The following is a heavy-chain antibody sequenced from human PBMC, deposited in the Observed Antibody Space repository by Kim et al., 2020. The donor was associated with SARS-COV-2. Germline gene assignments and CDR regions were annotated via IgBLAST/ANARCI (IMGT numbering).Heavy chain of an antibody. Sequence: GGSLRLSCAASGFTFSNYVMSWVRQAPGKGLEWVSFISSSGSSTYYADSVRGRFTISRDNSKNTLYLQMNSLRAEDTAVYYCAKLGCGGDCSYFDYWGQGTLVTVFS. D-gene: IGHD2-21*02. CDR1: GFTFSNYV. V-gene: IGHV3-23*01. CDR2: ISSSGSST. J-gene: IGHJ4*02. CDR3: AKLGCGGDCSYFDY.